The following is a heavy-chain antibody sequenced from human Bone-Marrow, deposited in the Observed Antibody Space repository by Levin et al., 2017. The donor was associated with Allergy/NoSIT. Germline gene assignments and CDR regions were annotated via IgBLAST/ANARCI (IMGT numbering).Heavy chain of an antibody. J-gene: IGHJ4*02. CDR2: IRYDGSNK. CDR1: GFTFSSYG. Sequence: GESLKISCAASGFTFSSYGMHWVRQAPGKGLEWVAVIRYDGSNKYYEDSLKGRFTISRDSSKSTLYLQMNTLRVEDTAVYYCARGFDILTGYEGFDYWGQGTLVTVSS. D-gene: IGHD3-9*01. V-gene: IGHV3-33*01. CDR3: ARGFDILTGYEGFDY.